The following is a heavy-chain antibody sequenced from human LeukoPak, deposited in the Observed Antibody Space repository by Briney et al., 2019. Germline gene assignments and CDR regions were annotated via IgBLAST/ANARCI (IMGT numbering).Heavy chain of an antibody. J-gene: IGHJ4*02. CDR1: GITVSSNY. Sequence: PGGSLRLSCAASGITVSSNYMSWVRQPPGKGLEWVSIIYSGGTTYYADSVQGRFTISRDNAKNSLYLQMDSLRDEDTAVYYCARLMVRGIIDFDYWGQGALVTVSS. D-gene: IGHD3-10*01. CDR3: ARLMVRGIIDFDY. CDR2: IYSGGTT. V-gene: IGHV3-53*01.